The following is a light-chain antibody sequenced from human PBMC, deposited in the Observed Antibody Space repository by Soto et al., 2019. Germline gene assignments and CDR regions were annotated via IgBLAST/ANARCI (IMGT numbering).Light chain of an antibody. Sequence: SYELTQAPSVSVAPGQTARITCGGNNIGSESVHWYQQKPGQAPVLVVYDSSDRPSGIPERFSGSNSENTATLTISRVEAGDEADYYCQVWESSSDLWMFGGGTKLTVL. V-gene: IGLV3-21*02. CDR3: QVWESSSDLWM. J-gene: IGLJ3*02. CDR2: DSS. CDR1: NIGSES.